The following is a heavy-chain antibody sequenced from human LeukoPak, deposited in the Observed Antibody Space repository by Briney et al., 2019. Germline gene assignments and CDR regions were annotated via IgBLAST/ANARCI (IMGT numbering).Heavy chain of an antibody. CDR1: GGSISSYY. D-gene: IGHD3-22*01. V-gene: IGHV4-59*01. CDR2: IYYSGST. CDR3: ASSGYYYRDAFDI. Sequence: SETLSLTCTVSGGSISSYYWSWIRQPPGKGLESIGYIYYSGSTNYNPSLKSRVTISVDTSKNQFSLKLSSVTAADTAVYYCASSGYYYRDAFDIWGQGTMVTVSS. J-gene: IGHJ3*02.